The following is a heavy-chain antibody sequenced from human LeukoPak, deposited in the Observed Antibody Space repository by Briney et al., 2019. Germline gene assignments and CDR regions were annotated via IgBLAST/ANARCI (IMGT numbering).Heavy chain of an antibody. Sequence: SETLSLTCAVYGGSFSGYYWTWIRQPPGKGLEWIGYVYHTGGTKYNPSLKSRVTISLDTPKNQFSLRLSSVTAADTAVYYCARDSRHPYYYGLDVWGQGTTVTVSS. CDR2: VYHTGGT. V-gene: IGHV4-59*01. CDR3: ARDSRHPYYYGLDV. J-gene: IGHJ6*02. CDR1: GGSFSGYY.